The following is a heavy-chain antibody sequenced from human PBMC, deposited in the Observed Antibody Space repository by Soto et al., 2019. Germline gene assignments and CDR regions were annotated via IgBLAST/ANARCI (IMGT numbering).Heavy chain of an antibody. CDR3: AREGSHSAYNFAIGIQLWSFDR. Sequence: ASVKVSCKASGYIFTHFYIHWVRRAPGQGLEWMGLINPKSGETHYSQKFRGRVSLTRDTSTNTANMELTSVTAADMAVYYCAREGSHSAYNFAIGIQLWSFDRWGQGLPVTVSS. J-gene: IGHJ5*02. CDR1: GYIFTHFY. CDR2: INPKSGET. D-gene: IGHD1-1*01. V-gene: IGHV1-2*06.